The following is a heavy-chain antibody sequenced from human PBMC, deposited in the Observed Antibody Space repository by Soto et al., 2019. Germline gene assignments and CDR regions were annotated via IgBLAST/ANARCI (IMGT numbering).Heavy chain of an antibody. CDR2: ITPYNGNT. CDR3: ASHREDIVLMVYSREYYYMDV. V-gene: IGHV1-18*01. Sequence: ASVKVSCQASGYTFTSYGISWVRQAPGQGLEWMGWITPYNGNTNYTQKFQDRVTITRDRSMSTAYMELSSLRSEDTAMYYCASHREDIVLMVYSREYYYMDVWGKGTTVTVSS. D-gene: IGHD2-8*01. CDR1: GYTFTSYG. J-gene: IGHJ6*03.